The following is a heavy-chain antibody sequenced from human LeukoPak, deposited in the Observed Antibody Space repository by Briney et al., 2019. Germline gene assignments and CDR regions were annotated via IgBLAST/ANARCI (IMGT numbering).Heavy chain of an antibody. Sequence: SETLSLTCTVSGYSISSGYYWGWIRQPPGKGLEWIGSIHYSARIYYNPSLKSRLTISPDTSKNQFSLKLTSVTAANTAVYYCTREVRSAWASFDPWGQGTLVIVSS. V-gene: IGHV4-38-2*02. CDR2: IHYSARI. CDR3: TREVRSAWASFDP. CDR1: GYSISSGYY. D-gene: IGHD1-26*01. J-gene: IGHJ5*02.